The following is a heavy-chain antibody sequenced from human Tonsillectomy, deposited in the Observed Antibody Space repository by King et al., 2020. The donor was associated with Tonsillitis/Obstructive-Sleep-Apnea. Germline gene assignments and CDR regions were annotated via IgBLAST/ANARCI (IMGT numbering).Heavy chain of an antibody. D-gene: IGHD3-16*02. V-gene: IGHV3-7*03. CDR3: AREFLGELSSGEYYFDY. CDR2: IKRDGSEK. CDR1: GFTFSSYW. Sequence: VQLVESGGGLVQPGGSLRLSCAASGFTFSSYWMSWVRQAPGKGLEWVANIKRDGSEKYYVDSVKGRFTISRDNAKNSLYLQMNSLRAEDTAVYYCAREFLGELSSGEYYFDYWGQGTLVTVSS. J-gene: IGHJ4*02.